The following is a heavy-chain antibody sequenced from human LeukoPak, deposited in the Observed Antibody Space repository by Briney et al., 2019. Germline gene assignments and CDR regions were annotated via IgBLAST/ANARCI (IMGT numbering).Heavy chain of an antibody. D-gene: IGHD3-16*01. V-gene: IGHV3-20*04. J-gene: IGHJ5*02. CDR2: IDWKGRPT. CDR3: AREVYRIGVGGFDP. CDR1: GFSFDDYD. Sequence: GGSLRLSCAASGFSFDDYDMAWLRQAPGRGLEWVSDIDWKGRPTSYADSVKGRFTISRDNAKKSLYLQMDSLRAEDTALYYCAREVYRIGVGGFDPWGQGTLVIVSS.